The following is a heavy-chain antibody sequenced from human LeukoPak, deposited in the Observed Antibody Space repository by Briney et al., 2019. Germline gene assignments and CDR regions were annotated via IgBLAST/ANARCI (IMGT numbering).Heavy chain of an antibody. D-gene: IGHD3-3*01. CDR2: IYHSGST. J-gene: IGHJ4*02. CDR1: GGSISSGDY. CDR3: ARHGVVDWGLYYFEY. V-gene: IGHV4-30-2*01. Sequence: SQTLSLTCTVSGGSISSGDYWRWRRRQPGRGGEGMGYIYHSGSTYYNPSLKSRVTISVDRSKNQFSLKLNSVTAADTAVYYCARHGVVDWGLYYFEYWGQGTLVTVSS.